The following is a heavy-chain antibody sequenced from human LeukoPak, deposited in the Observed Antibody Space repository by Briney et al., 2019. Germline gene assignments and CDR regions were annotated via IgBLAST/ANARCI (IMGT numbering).Heavy chain of an antibody. CDR2: ISSSGSTI. V-gene: IGHV3-48*03. CDR1: GFTFSSYE. J-gene: IGHJ4*02. CDR3: ASPLTYYYDSSGYKYFDH. D-gene: IGHD3-22*01. Sequence: GGSLRLSCAASGFTFSSYEMNWVRQAPGKGLEWVSYISSSGSTIYYADSVKGRFTISRDNAKNSLYLQMNSLRAEDTAVYYCASPLTYYYDSSGYKYFDHWGQGTLVTVSS.